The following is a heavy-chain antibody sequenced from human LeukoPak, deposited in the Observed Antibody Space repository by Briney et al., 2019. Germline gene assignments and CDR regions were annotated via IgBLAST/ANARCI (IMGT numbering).Heavy chain of an antibody. J-gene: IGHJ4*02. CDR3: ARDRGECTNGVCYYHDFDY. Sequence: PSETLSLTCAVYGGSFSGYYWSWIRQPPGKGLEWVANIKQDGSEKYYVDSVKGRFTISRDNAKNSLSLHMNSLRAEDTAVYYCARDRGECTNGVCYYHDFDYWGQGTLVTVSS. CDR2: IKQDGSEK. V-gene: IGHV3-7*01. D-gene: IGHD2-8*01. CDR1: GGSFSGYY.